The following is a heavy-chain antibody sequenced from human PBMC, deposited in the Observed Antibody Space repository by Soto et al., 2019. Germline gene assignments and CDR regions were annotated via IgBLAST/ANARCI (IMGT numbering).Heavy chain of an antibody. CDR3: ARDLPAAGTGAYYFDY. Sequence: SQTLSLTCAISGDSVSSNSAAWNWIRQSPSRGLEWLGRTYYRSKWYNDYVVSVKSRITINPDTSKNQFSLHLNSVTPEDTAVYSCARDLPAAGTGAYYFDYWGQGTLVTVSS. V-gene: IGHV6-1*01. D-gene: IGHD6-13*01. CDR2: TYYRSKWYN. J-gene: IGHJ4*02. CDR1: GDSVSSNSAA.